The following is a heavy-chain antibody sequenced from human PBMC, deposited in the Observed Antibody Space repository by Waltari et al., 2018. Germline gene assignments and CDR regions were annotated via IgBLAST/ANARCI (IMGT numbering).Heavy chain of an antibody. D-gene: IGHD2-21*02. Sequence: QLQLQESGPGLVKPSETLSLTCTVSGGSISSSSYYWGWIRQPPGKGLEWIGSSYYSGGTYYNPSLKSRVTISVDTSKNQFSLKLSSVTAADTAVYYCASYCGGDCYPSRGFDYWGQGTLVTVSS. CDR1: GGSISSSSYY. CDR2: SYYSGGT. V-gene: IGHV4-39*01. J-gene: IGHJ4*02. CDR3: ASYCGGDCYPSRGFDY.